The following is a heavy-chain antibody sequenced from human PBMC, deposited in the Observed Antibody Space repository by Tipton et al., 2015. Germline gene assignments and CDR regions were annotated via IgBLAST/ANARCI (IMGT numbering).Heavy chain of an antibody. V-gene: IGHV3-33*08. D-gene: IGHD6-19*01. Sequence: QLVQSGGGVVQPGRSLRLSCAASGFTFIDYAFHWVRQAPGKGLEWVAVIWSDGTQKYYADSVKGRFTISRDTSMDTLYLQMDSLRVEDTAVYFCARGGSVAGAFDYWGQGTLVTVSS. J-gene: IGHJ4*02. CDR2: IWSDGTQK. CDR3: ARGGSVAGAFDY. CDR1: GFTFIDYA.